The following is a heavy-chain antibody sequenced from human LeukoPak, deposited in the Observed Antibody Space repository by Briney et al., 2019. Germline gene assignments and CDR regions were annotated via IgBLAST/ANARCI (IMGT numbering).Heavy chain of an antibody. Sequence: SSDTLSLTCTVSGGSISSHYWSWIRQPPGKGLEWIGYIYYSGSTNYNPSLKSRVTISVDTSKNQFSLKLSSVTAADTAVYYCAREGNTVVPAAIPPSHFDYMDVWGKGTTVTVSS. CDR1: GGSISSHY. V-gene: IGHV4-59*11. CDR2: IYYSGST. CDR3: AREGNTVVPAAIPPSHFDYMDV. J-gene: IGHJ6*03. D-gene: IGHD2-2*01.